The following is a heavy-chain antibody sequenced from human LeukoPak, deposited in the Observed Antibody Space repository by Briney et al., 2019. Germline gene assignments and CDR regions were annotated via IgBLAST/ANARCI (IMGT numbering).Heavy chain of an antibody. CDR3: AKDRGRYCSSTSCLASYFDY. V-gene: IGHV3-23*03. J-gene: IGHJ4*02. CDR2: IYSGGST. Sequence: GGSLRLSCAASGFTFDDYGMSWVRQAPGKGLEWVSVIYSGGSTYYADSVKGRYTISRDNSKNTLFLQMNSLRADDTAVYYCAKDRGRYCSSTSCLASYFDYWGQGTLVTVSS. D-gene: IGHD2-2*01. CDR1: GFTFDDYG.